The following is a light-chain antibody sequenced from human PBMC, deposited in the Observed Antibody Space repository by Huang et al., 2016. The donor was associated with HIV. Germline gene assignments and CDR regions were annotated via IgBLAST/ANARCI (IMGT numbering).Light chain of an antibody. CDR2: GSS. Sequence: ETVFIQSTDTLSLSPGERATLTSKARQGVNSYLAWYEQKTGQTPRLHIYGSSNRATGIPARFSGSGSGTDFTLTISSLEPEDFAVYYCQQRKYWPPITFGQGTRLEIK. CDR3: QQRKYWPPIT. V-gene: IGKV3-11*01. J-gene: IGKJ5*01. CDR1: QGVNSY.